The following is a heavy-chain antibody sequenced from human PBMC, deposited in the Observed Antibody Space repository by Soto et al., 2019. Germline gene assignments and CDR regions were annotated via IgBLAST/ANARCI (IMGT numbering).Heavy chain of an antibody. CDR1: GHLFNNHW. V-gene: IGHV5-51*01. CDR3: ARGYFDSGHGYDL. CDR2: IFTRDSET. Sequence: GESLKISCKGPGHLFNNHWIGWVRQTPGKGLEWMGLIFTRDSETKTSPSFQGHISFSVDNSINTVYLQWTSLKTTDTGIYFCARGYFDSGHGYDLWGQGTLVTVSS. J-gene: IGHJ5*02. D-gene: IGHD3-10*01.